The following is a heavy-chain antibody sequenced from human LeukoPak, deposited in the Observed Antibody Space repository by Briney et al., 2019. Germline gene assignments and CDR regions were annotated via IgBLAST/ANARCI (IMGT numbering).Heavy chain of an antibody. V-gene: IGHV4-59*01. CDR3: AKSPGDGAQRGDAFDI. CDR1: GGSISSYY. J-gene: IGHJ3*02. Sequence: SETLSLTCTVSGGSISSYYWSWIRQPPGKGLEWIGYIYYSGSTNYNPSLKSRVTISVDTSKNQFSLKLSSVTAADTAVYYCAKSPGDGAQRGDAFDIWGQGTMVTVSS. CDR2: IYYSGST. D-gene: IGHD2-21*02.